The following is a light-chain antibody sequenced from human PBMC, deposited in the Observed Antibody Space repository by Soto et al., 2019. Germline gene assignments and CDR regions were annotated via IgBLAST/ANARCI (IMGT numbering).Light chain of an antibody. Sequence: DIQITQSPSSLSASVGDRVTITCRASQTISSYLNWYAQKPGKAPKILIYKASTSKSGVPSRFSGSGSGTEFTLTISSLQPEDIATYYCQQYENIPTFCQGTRLEIK. V-gene: IGKV1-33*01. CDR3: QQYENIPT. J-gene: IGKJ5*01. CDR1: QTISSY. CDR2: KAS.